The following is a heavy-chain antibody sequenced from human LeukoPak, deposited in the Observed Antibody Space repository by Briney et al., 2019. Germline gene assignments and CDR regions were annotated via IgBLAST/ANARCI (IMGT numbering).Heavy chain of an antibody. CDR3: AKGQRIFGVVTDY. V-gene: IGHV3-30-3*01. Sequence: GGSLRLSCAASGFTFSSYAMHWVRQAPGKGLEWVAVISYDGSNKYYADSVKGRFTISRDNSKNTLYLQMNSLRAEDTAVYYCAKGQRIFGVVTDYWGQGTLVTVSS. CDR1: GFTFSSYA. CDR2: ISYDGSNK. D-gene: IGHD3-3*01. J-gene: IGHJ4*02.